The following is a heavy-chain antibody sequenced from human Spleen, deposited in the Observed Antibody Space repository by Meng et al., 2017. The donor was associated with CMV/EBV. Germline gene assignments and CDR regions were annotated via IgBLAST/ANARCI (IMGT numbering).Heavy chain of an antibody. V-gene: IGHV4-39*01. J-gene: IGHJ5*02. CDR3: ARHGAVPTATWFDP. D-gene: IGHD2-2*01. CDR2: IYYSGST. Sequence: SETLSLTCTVSGGSISSSSYYWGWIRQPPGKGLEWIGSIYYSGSTYYNPSLKSRVTISIDTSKNQFSLRLTSVTAADTAMYYCARHGAVPTATWFDPWGQGTLVTVSS. CDR1: GGSISSSSYY.